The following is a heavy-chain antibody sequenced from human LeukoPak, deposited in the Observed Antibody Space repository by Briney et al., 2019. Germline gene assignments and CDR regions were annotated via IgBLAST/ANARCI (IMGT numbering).Heavy chain of an antibody. CDR1: GFTFRNAS. J-gene: IGHJ4*02. CDR2: IKSKTDGGTT. D-gene: IGHD5-18*01. Sequence: PGGSLRLSCAASGFTFRNASMSWVRQAPGKGLEWVGRIKSKTDGGTTDYAAPVKGRFTLSRDDSKNTLYLQMNSLKTEDTAVYFCAHRDTTMVRVDYWGQGTLVTVSS. CDR3: AHRDTTMVRVDY. V-gene: IGHV3-15*01.